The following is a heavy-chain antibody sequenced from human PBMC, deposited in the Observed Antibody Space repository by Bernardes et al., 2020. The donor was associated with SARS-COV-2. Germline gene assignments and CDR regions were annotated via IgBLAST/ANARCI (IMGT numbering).Heavy chain of an antibody. CDR2: ISYDGGDK. D-gene: IGHD3-10*01. CDR1: GFTFSTYA. J-gene: IGHJ4*02. Sequence: GGYLRLSCAASGFTFSTYAMHWVRQAPGKGLEWVAVISYDGGDKYYADSVKGRFTISRDNLKNTLYVQMNGLSAEDTAVYYCAGDSARPTLYGNFDYWGLGILVSVSS. CDR3: AGDSARPTLYGNFDY. V-gene: IGHV3-30*04.